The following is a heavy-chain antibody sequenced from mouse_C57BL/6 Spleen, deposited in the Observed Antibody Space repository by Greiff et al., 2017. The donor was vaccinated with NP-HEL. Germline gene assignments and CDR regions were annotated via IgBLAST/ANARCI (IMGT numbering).Heavy chain of an antibody. CDR3: ARTGAYSNYDSLDAMDY. CDR1: GFTFSDYG. V-gene: IGHV5-17*01. D-gene: IGHD2-5*01. J-gene: IGHJ4*01. CDR2: ISSGSSTI. Sequence: EVKVVESGGGLVKPGGSLKLSCAASGFTFSDYGMHWVRQAPEKGLEWVAYISSGSSTIYYADTVKGRFTISRDNAKNTLFLQMTSLRSEDTAMYYCARTGAYSNYDSLDAMDYWGQGTSVTVSS.